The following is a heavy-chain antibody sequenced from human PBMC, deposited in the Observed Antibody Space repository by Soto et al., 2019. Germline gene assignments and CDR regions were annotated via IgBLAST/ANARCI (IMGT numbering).Heavy chain of an antibody. Sequence: SETLSLTCNVSGGSISSYYWTWIRQPPGKGLEWIGYIYYSGNTYYNPSLKSRVTISVDTAKNQFSLKLSSVTAADTAVYYCARDRGPWTNFDYWGQGTLVTVSS. CDR1: GGSISSYY. D-gene: IGHD1-26*01. CDR3: ARDRGPWTNFDY. J-gene: IGHJ4*02. V-gene: IGHV4-59*12. CDR2: IYYSGNT.